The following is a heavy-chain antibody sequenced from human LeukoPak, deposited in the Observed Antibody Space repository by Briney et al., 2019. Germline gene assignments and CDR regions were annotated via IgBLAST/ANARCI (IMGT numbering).Heavy chain of an antibody. V-gene: IGHV1-2*02. J-gene: IGHJ4*02. Sequence: ASVKVSCKASGYTFTGYYMHWVRQAPGQGLEWMGWINPNSGGTDYAQKFQGRVTMTRDTSISTAHMELSRLRSDDTAVYYCARDGGAYCGGDCYFADDYWGQGTLVTVSS. CDR2: INPNSGGT. D-gene: IGHD2-21*02. CDR1: GYTFTGYY. CDR3: ARDGGAYCGGDCYFADDY.